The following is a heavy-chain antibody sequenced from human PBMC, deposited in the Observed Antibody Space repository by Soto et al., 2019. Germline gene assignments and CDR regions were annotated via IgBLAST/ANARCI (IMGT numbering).Heavy chain of an antibody. V-gene: IGHV3-23*01. D-gene: IGHD3-10*01. CDR1: GFTFSSYA. CDR2: ISGSGGST. CDR3: AKDEAPYGSGSYDTHLDY. J-gene: IGHJ4*02. Sequence: GGSLRLSCAASGFTFSSYAMSWVRQAPGKGLEWASAISGSGGSTYYADSVKGRFTISRDNSKSTLYLQMNSLRAEDTAVYYCAKDEAPYGSGSYDTHLDYWGQGTLVTAPQ.